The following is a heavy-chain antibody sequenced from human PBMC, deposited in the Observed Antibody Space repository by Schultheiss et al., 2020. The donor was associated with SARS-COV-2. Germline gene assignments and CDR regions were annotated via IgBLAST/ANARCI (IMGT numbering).Heavy chain of an antibody. CDR3: ARSSSSSWYNFDS. Sequence: ASVKVSCKASGYTFTSYGISWVRQAPGQGLEWMGWISAYNGNTNYAQKFRGRVTITSDRSVSTAYMELSSLRSEDTAVYYCARSSSSSWYNFDSWGLGTLVTVSS. J-gene: IGHJ4*02. CDR1: GYTFTSYG. V-gene: IGHV1-18*01. CDR2: ISAYNGNT. D-gene: IGHD6-13*01.